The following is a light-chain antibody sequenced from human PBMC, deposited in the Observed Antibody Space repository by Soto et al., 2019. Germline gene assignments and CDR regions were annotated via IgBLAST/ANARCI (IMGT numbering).Light chain of an antibody. CDR1: SSDVGGFNY. V-gene: IGLV2-8*01. CDR3: SSYVCTNNTVL. Sequence: QSALTQPPSASGSPGQSVTISCTGTSSDVGGFNYVSWYQQHPGKVPKLMIYEVSKRPSGVPDRFSGSKSGNTASLTVSGLQAEDDADYYCSSYVCTNNTVLFGGGTKLTVL. CDR2: EVS. J-gene: IGLJ2*01.